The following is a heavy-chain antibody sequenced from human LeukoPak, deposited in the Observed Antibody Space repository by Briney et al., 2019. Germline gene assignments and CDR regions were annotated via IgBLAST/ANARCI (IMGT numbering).Heavy chain of an antibody. J-gene: IGHJ5*02. Sequence: PSETLSLTCTVSGGSISSYYWSWIRQPPGKGLEWIGEINHSGSTNYNPSLKSRVTISVDTSKNQFSLKLSSVTAADTAVYYCARGYRGYCSGGSCYSRWFDPWGQGTLVTVSS. D-gene: IGHD2-15*01. CDR1: GGSISSYY. CDR2: INHSGST. CDR3: ARGYRGYCSGGSCYSRWFDP. V-gene: IGHV4-34*01.